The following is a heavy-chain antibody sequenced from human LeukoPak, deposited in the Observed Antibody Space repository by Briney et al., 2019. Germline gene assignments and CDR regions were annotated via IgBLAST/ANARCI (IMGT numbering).Heavy chain of an antibody. J-gene: IGHJ4*02. Sequence: GGSLRLSCAPSGFTFSSYWMSWVRKAPGKGLEWVANIKQDGSEKYYVDSVKGRFTISRDNAKNSLYLQMNSLRAEDTAVYYCARRDWNYAYYFDYWGQGTLVTVSS. V-gene: IGHV3-7*01. CDR2: IKQDGSEK. CDR3: ARRDWNYAYYFDY. CDR1: GFTFSSYW. D-gene: IGHD1-7*01.